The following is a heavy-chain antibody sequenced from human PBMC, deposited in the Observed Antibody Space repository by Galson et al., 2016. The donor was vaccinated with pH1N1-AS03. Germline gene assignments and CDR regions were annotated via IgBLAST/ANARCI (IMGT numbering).Heavy chain of an antibody. J-gene: IGHJ6*02. CDR1: GYTFTHFG. V-gene: IGHV1-18*01. Sequence: SVKVSCKASGYTFTHFGISWVRQAPGQGLECLGWISTYTGETNYAQKFQGRVTMTTDTSTNTVYMELRTLTSDDTALYYCARGVRVDCGRELRYSGMDVWGQGATVTVSS. CDR3: ARGVRVDCGRELRYSGMDV. D-gene: IGHD2-21*01. CDR2: ISTYTGET.